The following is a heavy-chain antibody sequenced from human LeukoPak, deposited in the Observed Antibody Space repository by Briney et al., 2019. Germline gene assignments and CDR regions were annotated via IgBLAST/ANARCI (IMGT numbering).Heavy chain of an antibody. CDR1: GFTFSASW. V-gene: IGHV3-7*03. CDR2: IMRDGSEK. D-gene: IGHD2-2*01. CDR3: AKGYCISTSCYLDY. J-gene: IGHJ4*02. Sequence: GGSLRLSCAASGFTFSASWMNWVRQAPGKGLEWVANIMRDGSEKYYVGSVKGRFTISRDNAKNSLYLQMNSLRAEDMAFYYCAKGYCISTSCYLDYWGQGTLVTVSS.